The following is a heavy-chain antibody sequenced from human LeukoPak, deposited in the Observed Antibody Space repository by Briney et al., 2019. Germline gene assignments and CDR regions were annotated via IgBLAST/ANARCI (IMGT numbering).Heavy chain of an antibody. Sequence: ASVKVSCKASGYTFTGYYMHWVRQAPGQGLEWMGWINPNSGGTNYAQKFQGWVTMTRDTSISTAYMELSRLRSDDTAVYYCAREPYDSSGYPESPYFDYWGQGTLVTVSS. CDR2: INPNSGGT. D-gene: IGHD3-22*01. J-gene: IGHJ4*02. V-gene: IGHV1-2*04. CDR1: GYTFTGYY. CDR3: AREPYDSSGYPESPYFDY.